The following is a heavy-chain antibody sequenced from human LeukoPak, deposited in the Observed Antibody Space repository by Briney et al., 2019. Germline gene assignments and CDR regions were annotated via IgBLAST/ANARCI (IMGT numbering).Heavy chain of an antibody. V-gene: IGHV3-7*03. CDR3: AKDGAPRSNGWFPYFDY. CDR2: INQDGSEK. D-gene: IGHD6-19*01. J-gene: IGHJ4*02. CDR1: GFTFSSYE. Sequence: GGSLSLSCAASGFTFSSYEMNWVRQAPGKGLEWVANINQDGSEKYYVDSVKGRFTISRDNSKNSLYLQMNSLRAEDTAFYYCAKDGAPRSNGWFPYFDYWGQGTLVTVSS.